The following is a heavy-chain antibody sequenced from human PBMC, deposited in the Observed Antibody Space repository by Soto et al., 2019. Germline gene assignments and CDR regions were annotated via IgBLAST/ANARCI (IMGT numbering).Heavy chain of an antibody. J-gene: IGHJ3*02. D-gene: IGHD6-19*01. Sequence: GGSLRLSCAASGFTFSSYAMSWVRQAPGKGLVWVSRINSDGSSTSYADSVKGRFTISRDNAKNTLYLQMNSLRAEDTAVYYCAREYSSGWNDAFDIWGQGTMVTVSS. CDR1: GFTFSSYA. V-gene: IGHV3-74*01. CDR2: INSDGSST. CDR3: AREYSSGWNDAFDI.